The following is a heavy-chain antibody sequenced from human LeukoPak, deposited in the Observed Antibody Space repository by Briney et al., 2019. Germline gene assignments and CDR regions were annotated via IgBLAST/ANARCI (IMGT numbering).Heavy chain of an antibody. Sequence: GASVKVSCKASGYTFINYGFTWVRQAPGQGLEWMGWISGYNGNTNYLQTFQGRVTMTTDTSTNTVYMELRSLSSDDTAVYYCARVSTNSRVGGYDPQWYFDLWGRGTLVTVSS. CDR1: GYTFINYG. CDR3: ARVSTNSRVGGYDPQWYFDL. J-gene: IGHJ2*01. CDR2: ISGYNGNT. D-gene: IGHD5-12*01. V-gene: IGHV1-18*04.